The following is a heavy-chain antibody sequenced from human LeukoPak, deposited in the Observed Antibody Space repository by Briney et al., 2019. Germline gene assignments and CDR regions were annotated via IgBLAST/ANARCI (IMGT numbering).Heavy chain of an antibody. Sequence: GGSLRLSCAASGFSVSGKFMSWVRQAPGKGLEWVANIKQDGSEKYYVDSVKGRFTISRDNAKNSLYLQMNSLRAEDTAVYYCARGPTRANSTDYWGQGALVTVSS. J-gene: IGHJ4*02. V-gene: IGHV3-7*01. CDR1: GFSVSGKF. CDR2: IKQDGSEK. D-gene: IGHD2/OR15-2a*01. CDR3: ARGPTRANSTDY.